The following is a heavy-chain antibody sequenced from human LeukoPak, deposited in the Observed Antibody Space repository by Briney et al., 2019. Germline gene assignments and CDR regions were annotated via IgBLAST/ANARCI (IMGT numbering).Heavy chain of an antibody. CDR1: GYTFTGYY. J-gene: IGHJ4*02. D-gene: IGHD6-19*01. V-gene: IGHV1-2*02. Sequence: ALVKVSCKASGYTFTGYYMHWVRQAPGQGLEWMGWINPNSGGTNYAQKFQGRVTMTRDTSISTAYMELSRLRSDDTAVYYCTRGFGQWLVRYYFDYWGQGTLVTVSS. CDR2: INPNSGGT. CDR3: TRGFGQWLVRYYFDY.